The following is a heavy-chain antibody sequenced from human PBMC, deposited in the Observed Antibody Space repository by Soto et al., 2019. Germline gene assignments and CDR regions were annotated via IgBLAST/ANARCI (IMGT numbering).Heavy chain of an antibody. Sequence: PSETLSLTCAVSGVSITTTGYSWSWIRQPPGKGLEWIGYIHPSGTIFYNPSLNSLVTISIDTSNNQFSLRLSSVSAADTAVYFCATYTAYAKYYLDFWGRGALVTVSS. D-gene: IGHD2-21*02. CDR2: IHPSGTI. CDR3: ATYTAYAKYYLDF. J-gene: IGHJ4*02. V-gene: IGHV4-30-2*01. CDR1: GVSITTTGYS.